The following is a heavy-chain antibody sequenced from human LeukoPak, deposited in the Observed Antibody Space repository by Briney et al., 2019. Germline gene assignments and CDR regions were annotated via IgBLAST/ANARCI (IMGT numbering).Heavy chain of an antibody. J-gene: IGHJ4*02. D-gene: IGHD6-13*01. Sequence: PGGSLRLSCAASGFTFSSYAMHWVRQAPGKGLEGVAVISYDGSNKYYADSVKGRFTISRDNSKNTLYLQMNSLRAEDTAVYFCARVGALSSSWLLYWGQGTLVTVSS. CDR1: GFTFSSYA. V-gene: IGHV3-30*04. CDR3: ARVGALSSSWLLY. CDR2: ISYDGSNK.